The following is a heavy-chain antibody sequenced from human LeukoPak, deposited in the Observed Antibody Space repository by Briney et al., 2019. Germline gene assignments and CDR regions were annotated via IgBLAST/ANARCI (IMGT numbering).Heavy chain of an antibody. V-gene: IGHV1-69*13. D-gene: IGHD3-22*01. J-gene: IGHJ4*02. CDR2: IIPIFGTA. Sequence: ASVKVSCKASGGTFSSYAISWVRQAPGQGLEWMGGIIPIFGTANYAQKFQGRVTITADESTSTAYMELRSLRSDDTAVYYCARDLYDSSGYYYLVRYWGQGTLVTVSS. CDR1: GGTFSSYA. CDR3: ARDLYDSSGYYYLVRY.